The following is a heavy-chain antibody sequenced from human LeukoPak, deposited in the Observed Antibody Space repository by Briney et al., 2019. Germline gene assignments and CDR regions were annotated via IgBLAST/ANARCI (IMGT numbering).Heavy chain of an antibody. D-gene: IGHD2-15*01. CDR3: ATGEGHCSGGSCYSFDY. CDR1: GFTFSSYS. Sequence: GGSLRLSCAASGFTFSSYSMNWVRQAPGKGLEWVSYISSSSSTIYYADSVKGRFTISRDNAKTSLYLQMNSLRVEDTAMYYCATGEGHCSGGSCYSFDYWGQGTLVTVSS. CDR2: ISSSSSTI. V-gene: IGHV3-48*04. J-gene: IGHJ4*02.